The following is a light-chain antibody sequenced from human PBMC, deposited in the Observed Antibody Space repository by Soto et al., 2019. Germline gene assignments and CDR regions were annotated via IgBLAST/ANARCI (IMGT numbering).Light chain of an antibody. CDR1: SSDVGGYNY. J-gene: IGLJ2*01. Sequence: QLVLTQPASVSGSPGQSITISCTGTSSDVGGYNYVSWYQQHPGKAPKLMICEVSNRPSGVSDRFSGSKSGNTASLTISGLQAEDEADYYCSSYASSSTYVLFGGGTKLTVL. CDR2: EVS. CDR3: SSYASSSTYVL. V-gene: IGLV2-14*01.